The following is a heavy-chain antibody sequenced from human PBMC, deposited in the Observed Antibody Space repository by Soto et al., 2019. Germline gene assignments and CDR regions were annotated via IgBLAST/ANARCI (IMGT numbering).Heavy chain of an antibody. CDR3: TRDYGDYTPYYFDY. CDR2: IRSKAYGGTT. Sequence: SLRLSCTASGFTFGDYAMRWCRQAPGKGLEWVGFIRSKAYGGTTEYAASVKGRFTISRDDSKSIAYLQMNSLKTEDTAVYYCTRDYGDYTPYYFDYWGQGTRVTVS. D-gene: IGHD4-17*01. J-gene: IGHJ4*02. CDR1: GFTFGDYA. V-gene: IGHV3-49*03.